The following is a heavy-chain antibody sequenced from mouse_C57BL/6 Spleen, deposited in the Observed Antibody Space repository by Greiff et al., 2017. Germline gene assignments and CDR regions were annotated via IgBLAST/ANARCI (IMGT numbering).Heavy chain of an antibody. D-gene: IGHD2-4*01. Sequence: QVQLQQSGPELVKPGASVKISCKASGYAFSSSWMNWVKQRPGTGLEWIGRIYPGDGDTNYNGKFQGKATLTADKSSSTAYMQLSSRTSEDSAVYFCARDYDVFAYWGQGTLVTVSA. CDR1: GYAFSSSW. V-gene: IGHV1-82*01. CDR3: ARDYDVFAY. CDR2: IYPGDGDT. J-gene: IGHJ3*01.